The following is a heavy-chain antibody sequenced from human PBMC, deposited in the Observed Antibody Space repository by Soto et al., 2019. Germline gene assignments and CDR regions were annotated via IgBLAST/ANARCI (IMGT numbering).Heavy chain of an antibody. CDR2: IIPILGIA. J-gene: IGHJ6*02. D-gene: IGHD2-15*01. Sequence: SVKVSCKASGGTFSSYTISWVRQAPGQGLEWMGRIIPILGIANYAQKFQGRVTITADKSTSTAYMELSSLRSEDTAVYYCARPRYCSGGSCQLGYYGMDVWAQGNTVTVSS. CDR1: GGTFSSYT. CDR3: ARPRYCSGGSCQLGYYGMDV. V-gene: IGHV1-69*02.